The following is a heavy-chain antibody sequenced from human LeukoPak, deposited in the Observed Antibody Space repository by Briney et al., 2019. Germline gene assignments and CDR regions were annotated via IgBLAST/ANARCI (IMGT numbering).Heavy chain of an antibody. D-gene: IGHD3-16*01. J-gene: IGHJ4*02. V-gene: IGHV4-39*07. CDR3: ARDVPGGRNDY. CDR2: IYYSGLT. CDR1: GGSISSSSYY. Sequence: SETLSLTCTVSGGSISSSSYYWGWIRQPPGKGLEWIGSIYYSGLTNYSPSLKSRVTISLDTSKNQFSLNINFVTAADTAVYYCARDVPGGRNDYWGQGTLVTVSS.